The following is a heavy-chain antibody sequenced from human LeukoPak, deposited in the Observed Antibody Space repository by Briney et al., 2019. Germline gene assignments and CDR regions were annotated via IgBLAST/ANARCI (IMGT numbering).Heavy chain of an antibody. CDR1: GYSISTSNY. V-gene: IGHV4-28*05. CDR2: IYYSGGI. Sequence: SDTLSLTCSVSGYSISTSNYWAWIRQPPGRGLEWIGHIYYSGGIYYNPSLKSRVTMSVDTSRNQFSLKLSSVTAADTAVYYCARRPYDYVWGSYSIGAFDIWGQGTMVTVSS. CDR3: ARRPYDYVWGSYSIGAFDI. D-gene: IGHD3-16*01. J-gene: IGHJ3*02.